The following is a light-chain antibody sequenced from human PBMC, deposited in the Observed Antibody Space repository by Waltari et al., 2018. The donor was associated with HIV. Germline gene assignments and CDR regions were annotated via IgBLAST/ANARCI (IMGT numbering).Light chain of an antibody. CDR3: AVWDESLDGWL. J-gene: IGLJ3*02. V-gene: IGLV1-47*01. CDR2: KNN. CDR1: SSNIGSNY. Sequence: HSVLTQSPSASGTPGQRVTISCSGSSSNIGSNYVYWYQQLPGTTPKLIIYKNNERPSGVPDRFSGSKSGTSASLAISGLRSEDEADYYCAVWDESLDGWLFGGGTKLTVL.